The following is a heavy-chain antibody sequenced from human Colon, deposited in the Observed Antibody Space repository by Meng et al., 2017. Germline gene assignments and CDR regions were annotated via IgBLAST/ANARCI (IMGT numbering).Heavy chain of an antibody. CDR2: VDYSGNT. CDR3: AIGPWELDD. V-gene: IGHV4-61*01. Sequence: VHLQESGPGVLRPSETQSRTCTVLGGSVSSGRHYWSWIRQPPGKGLEFIAYVDYSGNTNYNPSLKGRVTTSIDMSKSQFSLKVSSVTAADTAVYYCAIGPWELDDWGQGLLVTVSS. J-gene: IGHJ4*02. D-gene: IGHD1-26*01. CDR1: GGSVSSGRHY.